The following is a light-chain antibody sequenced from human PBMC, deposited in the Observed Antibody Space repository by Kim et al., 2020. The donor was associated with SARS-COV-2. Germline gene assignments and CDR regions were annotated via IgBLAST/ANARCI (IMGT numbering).Light chain of an antibody. CDR2: AAS. Sequence: SESGGDRVTITGRASQDISNWLAWYQQKPGKAPKLLIYAASSGQFGVPARVSGRGSGTEFTLTISSLQPEDVATYYCQQANRVPDTFGQGTKLEI. V-gene: IGKV1-12*01. J-gene: IGKJ2*01. CDR1: QDISNW. CDR3: QQANRVPDT.